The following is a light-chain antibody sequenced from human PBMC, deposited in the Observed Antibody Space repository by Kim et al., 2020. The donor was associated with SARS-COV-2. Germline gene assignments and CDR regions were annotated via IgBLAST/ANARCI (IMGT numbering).Light chain of an antibody. CDR2: QDS. Sequence: SVSPGQTASITCSGDKLGDKYACWYQQKPGQSPVLVIYQDSKRPSGIPELFSGSNSGNTATLTIGGTQAMDEADYYCQAWDSSTCVFGGGTQLTVL. V-gene: IGLV3-1*01. CDR1: KLGDKY. CDR3: QAWDSSTCV. J-gene: IGLJ3*02.